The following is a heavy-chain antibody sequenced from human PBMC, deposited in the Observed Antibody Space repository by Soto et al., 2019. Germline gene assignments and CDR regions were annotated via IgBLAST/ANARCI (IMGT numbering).Heavy chain of an antibody. V-gene: IGHV1-69*02. CDR2: IIPILGIA. CDR3: ASVDTAMVGHNWFDP. CDR1: GGTFSSYT. D-gene: IGHD5-18*01. J-gene: IGHJ5*02. Sequence: QVQLVQSGAEVKKPGSSVKVSCKASGGTFSSYTISWVRQAPGQGLEWMGRIIPILGIANYALKFQGRVTITADKSTSTAYMELSSLRSEDTAVYYCASVDTAMVGHNWFDPWGQGTLVTVSS.